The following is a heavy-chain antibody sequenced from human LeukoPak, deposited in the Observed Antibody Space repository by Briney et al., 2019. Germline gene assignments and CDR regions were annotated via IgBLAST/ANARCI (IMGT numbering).Heavy chain of an antibody. CDR2: IRYDGSDQ. J-gene: IGHJ5*02. Sequence: GGSLRLSCVASGFTLSNYAMYWVRQAPGKGLEWVAFIRYDGSDQYYADSAKGRFTISRDNSRNTLYLQMDSLRAEDTAVYYCAKGQLGIQSSKWFDPWGQGTLVTVSS. V-gene: IGHV3-30*02. CDR3: AKGQLGIQSSKWFDP. D-gene: IGHD7-27*01. CDR1: GFTLSNYA.